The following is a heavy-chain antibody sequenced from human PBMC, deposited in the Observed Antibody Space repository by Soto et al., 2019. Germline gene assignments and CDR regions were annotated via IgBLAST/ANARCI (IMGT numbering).Heavy chain of an antibody. Sequence: QVQLQESGPGLVKPSQTLSLTCTVSGVSISDDNYYWSWIRQPPGKDLEWIGHIYNRGNTYNNPSLSSRLTLSLDTSKSQFSLNLNSVTAADTAVYYCAGGLSGDKVDQWGQGTLVTVSS. J-gene: IGHJ4*02. CDR3: AGGLSGDKVDQ. CDR2: IYNRGNT. CDR1: GVSISDDNYY. V-gene: IGHV4-30-4*01. D-gene: IGHD2-21*01.